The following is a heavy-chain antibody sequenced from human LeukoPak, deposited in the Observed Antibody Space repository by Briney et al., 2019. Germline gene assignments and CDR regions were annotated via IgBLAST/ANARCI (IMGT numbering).Heavy chain of an antibody. D-gene: IGHD2-2*01. CDR1: GFTFSGYW. CDR3: ARRGVCSSTSCYGYWFDP. CDR2: LKQDGSEK. V-gene: IGHV3-7*01. Sequence: GGSLRLSCAASGFTFSGYWMHWVRQAPGKGLEWVANLKQDGSEKHFADSVKGRFTISRDNAKNSLYLQMNSLRAEDTAVYYCARRGVCSSTSCYGYWFDPWGQGTLVTVSS. J-gene: IGHJ5*02.